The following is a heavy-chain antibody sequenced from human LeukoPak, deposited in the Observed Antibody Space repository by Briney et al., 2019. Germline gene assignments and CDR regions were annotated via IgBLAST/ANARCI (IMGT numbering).Heavy chain of an antibody. CDR3: AKVFQQQLGTPFDY. CDR2: ISYDGSNK. CDR1: GFTFSSYG. V-gene: IGHV3-30*18. D-gene: IGHD6-13*01. J-gene: IGHJ4*02. Sequence: GGSLRLSCAASGFTFSSYGMHWVRQAPGKGLEWVAVISYDGSNKYYADSVKGRFTISRDNSKNTLYLQMNSLRAEDTAVYYCAKVFQQQLGTPFDYWGRGTLVTVSS.